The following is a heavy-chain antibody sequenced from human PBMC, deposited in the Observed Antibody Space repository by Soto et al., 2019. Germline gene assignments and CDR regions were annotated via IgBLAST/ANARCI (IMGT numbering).Heavy chain of an antibody. Sequence: SETLSLTCTVSGDSISSGNHYWSWIRQPPGKGLEWIGYIFYSGTAYYNPSLKSRLTISVDTSKNQFSLKLSSVTAEDTAVYYCAKGSGTIGWGQGTLVTVSS. CDR3: AKGSGTIG. J-gene: IGHJ4*02. V-gene: IGHV4-30-4*01. D-gene: IGHD1-26*01. CDR1: GDSISSGNHY. CDR2: IFYSGTA.